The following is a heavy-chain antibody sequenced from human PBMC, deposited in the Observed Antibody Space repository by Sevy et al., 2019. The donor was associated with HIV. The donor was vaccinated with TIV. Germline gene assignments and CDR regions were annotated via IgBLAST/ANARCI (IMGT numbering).Heavy chain of an antibody. CDR1: GYTFTGYY. CDR2: INPNSGGT. CDR3: ARVGFRRSSYYFDY. Sequence: ASVKVSCKASGYTFTGYYMHWVRQAPGQGLEWMGWINPNSGGTNYAQKVQGRVTMTRDTSISTAYMELSRLRSDDTAVYYCARVGFRRSSYYFDYWGQGTLVTVSS. D-gene: IGHD6-6*01. J-gene: IGHJ4*02. V-gene: IGHV1-2*02.